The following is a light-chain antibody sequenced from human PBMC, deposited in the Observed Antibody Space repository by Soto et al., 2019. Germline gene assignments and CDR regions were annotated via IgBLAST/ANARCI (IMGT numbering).Light chain of an antibody. V-gene: IGLV2-14*01. J-gene: IGLJ2*01. Sequence: QSVLTQPASVSGSPGQSITISCTGTSSDVGIYNYVSWYQQHPGKAPQVMIYDVTNRPSGVSNRFSGSKSGNTASLTISGLQTEDEDDYYCSSYTSSSTVVFGGGTKLTVL. CDR1: SSDVGIYNY. CDR2: DVT. CDR3: SSYTSSSTVV.